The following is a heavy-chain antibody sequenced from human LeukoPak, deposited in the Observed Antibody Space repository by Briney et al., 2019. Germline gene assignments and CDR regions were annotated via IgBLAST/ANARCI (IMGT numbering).Heavy chain of an antibody. CDR1: RFTFSNYW. V-gene: IGHV3-7*01. J-gene: IGHJ4*02. Sequence: PGGSLRPSCAASRFTFSNYWLTWVCQAPGQGLEWVANIKQDGSEKHYVDSVKGRFTISRDNAKNSLYLQMNILRAEDTAVYYCARDRQISYWGQGTLVTVSS. CDR3: ARDRQISY. CDR2: IKQDGSEK.